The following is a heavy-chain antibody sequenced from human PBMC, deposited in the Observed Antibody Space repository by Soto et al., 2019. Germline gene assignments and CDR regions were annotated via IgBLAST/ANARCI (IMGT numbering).Heavy chain of an antibody. CDR1: GFTFSSYW. J-gene: IGHJ4*02. CDR3: ARVNPGYSYVSY. CDR2: INSDGSTT. D-gene: IGHD5-18*01. V-gene: IGHV3-74*01. Sequence: EVQLVESGGGLVQPGGSLRLSCAASGFTFSSYWMLWVRQAPGKGLVWVSRINSDGSTTSYADSVKGRFTISRDNAKNTLYLQMNSLRAEDTAVYYCARVNPGYSYVSYWGQGTLVTVSS.